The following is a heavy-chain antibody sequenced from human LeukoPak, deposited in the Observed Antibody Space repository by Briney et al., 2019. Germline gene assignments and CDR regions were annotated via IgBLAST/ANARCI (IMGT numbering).Heavy chain of an antibody. CDR1: GFTFSSYS. V-gene: IGHV3-21*01. Sequence: GGSLRLSCAASGFTFSSYSMNWVRQAPGKGLEWVSSISSSSSYIYYADSVKGRFTISRDNAKNSLYLQMNSLRAEDTAVYYCARDPGSGTTYYFDYWGQGTLVTVSS. CDR2: ISSSSSYI. CDR3: ARDPGSGTTYYFDY. J-gene: IGHJ4*02. D-gene: IGHD6-19*01.